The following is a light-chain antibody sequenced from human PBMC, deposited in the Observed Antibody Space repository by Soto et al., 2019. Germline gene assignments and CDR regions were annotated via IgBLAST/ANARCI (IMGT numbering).Light chain of an antibody. V-gene: IGLV3-1*01. CDR1: KLGDRY. CDR3: QAWDSSTLYV. CDR2: QDN. Sequence: ELTQPPSVSVSPGQTASITCSGDKLGDRYAAWYQQKPGQSPVLVIYQDNKRPSGIPERISGSNSGNSATLTISGTQSMDEADYYCQAWDSSTLYVFGTGTKVTVL. J-gene: IGLJ1*01.